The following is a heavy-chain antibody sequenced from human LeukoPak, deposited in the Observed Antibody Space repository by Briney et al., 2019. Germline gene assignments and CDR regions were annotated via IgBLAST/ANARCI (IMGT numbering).Heavy chain of an antibody. V-gene: IGHV4-34*01. CDR1: GGSISSYY. Sequence: SETLSLTCTVSGGSISSYYWSWIRQPPGKGLEWIGEINHSGSTNYNPSLKSRVTISVDTSKNQFSLKLSSVTAADTAVYYCARGAEVQTDIVVVVAATRFDYWGQGTLVTVSS. CDR3: ARGAEVQTDIVVVVAATRFDY. D-gene: IGHD2-15*01. J-gene: IGHJ4*02. CDR2: INHSGST.